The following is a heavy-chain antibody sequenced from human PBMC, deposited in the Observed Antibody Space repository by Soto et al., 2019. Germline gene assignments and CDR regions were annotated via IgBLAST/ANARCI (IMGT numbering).Heavy chain of an antibody. CDR3: ARGGTGGGGDY. Sequence: PGGSLRLSCAASGFMFSNYAMYWVRQAPGKGPEWVAVISNDGSHEYYVDSVKGRFSSSRDNSKNTVYLQMNSLRPDDTAFYYCARGGTGGGGDYWGQGTLVTVSS. D-gene: IGHD3-16*01. CDR1: GFMFSNYA. J-gene: IGHJ4*02. CDR2: ISNDGSHE. V-gene: IGHV3-30*03.